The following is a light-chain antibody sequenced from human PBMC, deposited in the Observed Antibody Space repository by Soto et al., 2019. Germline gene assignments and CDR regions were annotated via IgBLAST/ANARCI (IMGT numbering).Light chain of an antibody. CDR1: QSISSW. CDR2: DAS. J-gene: IGKJ3*01. CDR3: QHYSSLREFI. V-gene: IGKV1-5*01. Sequence: DIQMTQSPSTLSASVGDRVTITCRASQSISSWLAWYQQKPGKAPNLLIYDASILESGVPSRFSGSGSETEFTLTINSLQPYDFATYYCQHYSSLREFIFGPGTKVEIK.